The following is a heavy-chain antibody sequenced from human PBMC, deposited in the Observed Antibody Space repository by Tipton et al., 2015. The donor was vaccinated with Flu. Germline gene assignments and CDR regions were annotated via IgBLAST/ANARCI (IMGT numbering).Heavy chain of an antibody. CDR2: VSFDGSDK. J-gene: IGHJ6*02. CDR3: ARDPSGYGMDV. CDR1: GFTFGSYG. D-gene: IGHD6-25*01. Sequence: SGFTFGSYGMLWVRQGPGKGLEWVATVSFDGSDKYYADAAKGRFTISRDNFKKTLYLQMNSLRVDDTAVYYCARDPSGYGMDVWGQGTTVTVS. V-gene: IGHV3-30*12.